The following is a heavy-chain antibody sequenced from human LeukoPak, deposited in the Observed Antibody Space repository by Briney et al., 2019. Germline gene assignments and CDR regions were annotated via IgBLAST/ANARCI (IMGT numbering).Heavy chain of an antibody. CDR2: LRYDGSNK. CDR1: GFTFSSYG. D-gene: IGHD4-17*01. Sequence: GGSLRLSCAASGFTFSSYGMHWVGQAPGKGLEWVAFLRYDGSNKYYADSVKGRFTISRDNSKNTLYLQMNSLRAEDTALYYCAKDIAYGDYLGYFDYWGQGTLVTVSS. CDR3: AKDIAYGDYLGYFDY. J-gene: IGHJ4*02. V-gene: IGHV3-30*02.